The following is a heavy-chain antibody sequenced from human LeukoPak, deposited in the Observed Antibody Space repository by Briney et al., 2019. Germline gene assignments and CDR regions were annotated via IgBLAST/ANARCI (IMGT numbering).Heavy chain of an antibody. CDR2: INPNSGGT. CDR3: ARERTLAARPAFDY. J-gene: IGHJ4*02. D-gene: IGHD6-6*01. CDR1: GYTFTGYY. V-gene: IGHV1-2*02. Sequence: ASVKVSCKASGYTFTGYYMHWVRQAPGQGLEWMGWINPNSGGTNYAQKFQGRVTMTRDMSISTAYMELSRLRSDDTAVYYCARERTLAARPAFDYWGQGTLVTVSS.